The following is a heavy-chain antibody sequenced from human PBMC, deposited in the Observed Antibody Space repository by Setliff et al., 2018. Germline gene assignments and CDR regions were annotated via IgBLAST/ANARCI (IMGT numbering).Heavy chain of an antibody. V-gene: IGHV1-69*13. CDR3: ARELRSPYWHLDS. D-gene: IGHD3-16*01. CDR1: GGTFSSSG. J-gene: IGHJ5*01. CDR2: FIPILGAT. Sequence: SVKVSCKSSGGTFSSSGITWVRQAPGQGLQWLGRFIPILGATNYAQNFQGRVTITADESTSTGYMELRSLRSDDAAVYYCARELRSPYWHLDSWGQGTQVTVSS.